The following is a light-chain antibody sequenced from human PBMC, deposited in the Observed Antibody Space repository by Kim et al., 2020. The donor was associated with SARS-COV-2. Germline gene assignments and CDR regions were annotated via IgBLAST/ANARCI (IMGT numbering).Light chain of an antibody. CDR1: KLGNKY. V-gene: IGLV3-1*01. CDR2: QDS. J-gene: IGLJ2*01. CDR3: LAWDSSTAV. Sequence: SYELTQLPSVSVSPGQTASITCSGDKLGNKYSYWYQQKPGQSPVLVIYQDSKRPSGIPERFSGSNSGNTATLTISGTQAMDEADYYCLAWDSSTAVFGGGTQLTVL.